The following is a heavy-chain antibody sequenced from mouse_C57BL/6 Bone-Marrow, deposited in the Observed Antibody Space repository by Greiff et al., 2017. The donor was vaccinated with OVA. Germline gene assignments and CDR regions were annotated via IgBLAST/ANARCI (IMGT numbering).Heavy chain of an antibody. CDR3: ARFTTDYYAMDY. CDR2: IDPSDSET. CDR1: GYTFTSYW. Sequence: QVQLQQPGAELVRPGSSVKLSCKASGYTFTSYWMHWVKQRPIQGLEWIGNIDPSDSETHYNQKFKAKATLTVDKSSSTAYMQLSRLTSEDSAVYCCARFTTDYYAMDYWGQGTSVTVSS. J-gene: IGHJ4*01. D-gene: IGHD1-1*01. V-gene: IGHV1-52*01.